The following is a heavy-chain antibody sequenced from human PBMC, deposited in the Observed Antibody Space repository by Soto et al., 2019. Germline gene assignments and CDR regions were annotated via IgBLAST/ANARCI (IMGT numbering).Heavy chain of an antibody. CDR2: IIPIFGTA. CDR1: GGTFSSYA. Sequence: QVQLVQSGAEVKKPGSSVKVSCKASGGTFSSYAITWVRQAPGQGLEWMGGIIPIFGTANYAQKFQGRVTLTADERTSKAYRELTSLRSAGTGVYYCAARAQYSSIWCRGFDYWGPGPRVTVS. CDR3: AARAQYSSIWCRGFDY. V-gene: IGHV1-69*12. D-gene: IGHD6-13*01. J-gene: IGHJ4*02.